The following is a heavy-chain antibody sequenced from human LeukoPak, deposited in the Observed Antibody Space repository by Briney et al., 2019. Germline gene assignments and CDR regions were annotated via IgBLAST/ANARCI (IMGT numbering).Heavy chain of an antibody. CDR3: AKEGGYRYDLDNPLEY. J-gene: IGHJ4*02. CDR2: TSSSDAGT. D-gene: IGHD5-18*01. V-gene: IGHV3-23*01. Sequence: PGGSLRLSCAAFGFPLSSYAMSWVRQAPGKGLEWVSATSSSDAGTYHADSVRGRFTISRDNSKDTLYLQINSLRSEDTAVYYCAKEGGYRYDLDNPLEYWGQGTLVTVSS. CDR1: GFPLSSYA.